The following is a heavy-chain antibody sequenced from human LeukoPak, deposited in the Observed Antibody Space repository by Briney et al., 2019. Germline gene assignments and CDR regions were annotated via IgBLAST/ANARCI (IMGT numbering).Heavy chain of an antibody. D-gene: IGHD2-15*01. CDR2: IYPGDSDT. V-gene: IGHV5-51*01. CDR1: GYSFTSYW. CDR3: ARLTGYCSGGSCYLFY. Sequence: GESLKISCKGSGYSFTSYWIGWVRQMPGKGLEWMGIIYPGDSDTRYSPSFQGQVTISADKSISTAYLQWSSLKASDTAMYYCARLTGYCSGGSCYLFYWGQGTLVTVSS. J-gene: IGHJ4*02.